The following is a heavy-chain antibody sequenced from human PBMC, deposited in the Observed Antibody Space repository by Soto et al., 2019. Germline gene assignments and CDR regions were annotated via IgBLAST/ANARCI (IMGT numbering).Heavy chain of an antibody. D-gene: IGHD6-19*01. V-gene: IGHV3-23*01. Sequence: GGSLGLSCAASGLTFWSYAMNGFRQAPGKGLEWVSVISGSGGSTYYADSVKGRFTISRDNSKNTLYLQMNSLRVEDTAVYYCASRSSGWYFDYWGQGTLVTVSS. J-gene: IGHJ4*02. CDR2: ISGSGGST. CDR1: GLTFWSYA. CDR3: ASRSSGWYFDY.